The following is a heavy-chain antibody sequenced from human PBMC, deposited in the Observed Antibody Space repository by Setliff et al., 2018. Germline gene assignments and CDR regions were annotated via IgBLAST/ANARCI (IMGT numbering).Heavy chain of an antibody. Sequence: GGSLRLSCAASGFIFSSYWMHWVRQVPEKGLVWVSQINTDGSTTRYADSVKGRFTVSRDNSENTLYLHMNNLRPEDTALYYCAKRAGYYGSGSPLDYWGQGTLVTVS. D-gene: IGHD3-10*01. CDR3: AKRAGYYGSGSPLDY. V-gene: IGHV3-74*01. CDR1: GFIFSSYW. J-gene: IGHJ4*02. CDR2: INTDGSTT.